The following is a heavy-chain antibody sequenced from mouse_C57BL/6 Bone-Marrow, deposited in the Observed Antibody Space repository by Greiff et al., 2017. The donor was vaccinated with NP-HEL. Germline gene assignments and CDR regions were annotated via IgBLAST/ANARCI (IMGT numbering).Heavy chain of an antibody. CDR3: ARLPPTAYFDY. D-gene: IGHD1-2*01. J-gene: IGHJ2*01. Sequence: VQLQQSGGGLVQPGGSLSLSCAASGFTFTDYYMSWVRQPPGKALEWLGFIRNKANGYTTEYSASVKGRFTISRDNSQSILYLQMNALRAEDSATYYCARLPPTAYFDYWGQGTTLTVSS. CDR2: IRNKANGYTT. CDR1: GFTFTDYY. V-gene: IGHV7-3*01.